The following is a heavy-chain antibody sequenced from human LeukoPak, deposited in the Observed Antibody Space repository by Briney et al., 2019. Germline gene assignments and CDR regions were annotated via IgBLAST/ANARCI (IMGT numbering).Heavy chain of an antibody. CDR3: AKDLPYCGGDCYSYYFDY. J-gene: IGHJ4*02. D-gene: IGHD2-21*01. CDR2: ITGSGVST. Sequence: GGSLRLSCAASGFTFSSYAMSWVRQAPGKGLEWVSIITGSGVSTYYADSVKGRFTISRDNSKDTLSLQMNSLRAEDTAVYYCAKDLPYCGGDCYSYYFDYWGQGILVTVSS. CDR1: GFTFSSYA. V-gene: IGHV3-23*01.